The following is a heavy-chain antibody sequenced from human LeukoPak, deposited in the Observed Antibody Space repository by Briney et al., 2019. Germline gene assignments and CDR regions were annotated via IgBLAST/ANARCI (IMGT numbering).Heavy chain of an antibody. J-gene: IGHJ4*02. CDR3: ARDANYYESRGENYLNC. CDR2: INQDGSDT. CDR1: GFVFRSYW. D-gene: IGHD3-22*01. Sequence: GGSLRLSCAASGFVFRSYWMSWVRQAPGKGLEWVAKINQDGSDTSYVDSVKGRFTISRDNAKNSLNLQLNSLRAEDTAVYYCARDANYYESRGENYLNCWGQGTLVTVSS. V-gene: IGHV3-7*01.